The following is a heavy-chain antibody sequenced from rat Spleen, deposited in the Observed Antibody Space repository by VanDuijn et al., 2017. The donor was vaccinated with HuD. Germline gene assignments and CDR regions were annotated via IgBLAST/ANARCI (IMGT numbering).Heavy chain of an antibody. CDR2: ITHSGGIT. CDR1: GFIFNNYW. V-gene: IGHV5-31*01. CDR3: ARHPQLGTFWYFDF. Sequence: EVQLVESGGGLVQPGRSLKLSCVASGFIFNNYWMTWIRQAPGKGLEWVATITHSGGITYYPDSVKGRFTISRDDEESTLYLQMDSLRSEDTATYFCARHPQLGTFWYFDFWGPGTMVTVSS. J-gene: IGHJ1*01. D-gene: IGHD3-4*01.